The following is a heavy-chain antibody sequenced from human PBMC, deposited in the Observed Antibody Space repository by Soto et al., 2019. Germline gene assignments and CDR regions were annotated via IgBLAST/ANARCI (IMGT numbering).Heavy chain of an antibody. CDR2: INANSGAT. CDR3: TKDKRWYGMDV. J-gene: IGHJ6*02. V-gene: IGHV1-2*04. D-gene: IGHD6-13*01. CDR1: GYTFTGHY. Sequence: ASVKVSCKASGYTFTGHYLHWVRQAPGQGLEWMGWINANSGATNYAQKFQGWVTLTRDTSISTTYMELNSLKFDDTALYYCTKDKRWYGMDVWGQGTTVTVSS.